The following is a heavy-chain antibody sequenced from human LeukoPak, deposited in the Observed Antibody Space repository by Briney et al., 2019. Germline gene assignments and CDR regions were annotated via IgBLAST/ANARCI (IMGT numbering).Heavy chain of an antibody. V-gene: IGHV3-30*03. D-gene: IGHD3/OR15-3a*01. Sequence: GGSLRLSCAASGFTFSSYGMHWVRQAPGKGLEWVAVISYDGSNKYYADSVKGRFTISRDDAKNSLFLQMNSLRAEDTAVYYCAGDKDWAFDSWGQGTLVTVSS. CDR2: ISYDGSNK. CDR1: GFTFSSYG. J-gene: IGHJ4*02. CDR3: AGDKDWAFDS.